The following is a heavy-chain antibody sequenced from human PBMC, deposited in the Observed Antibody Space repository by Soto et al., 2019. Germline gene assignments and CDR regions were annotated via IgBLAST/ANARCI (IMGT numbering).Heavy chain of an antibody. J-gene: IGHJ2*01. CDR3: RRRHTSYRSGLGIPLNRSSDL. V-gene: IGHV3-7*01. D-gene: IGHD3-16*02. Sequence: APGKEPEWVANINKDGSARNNVDSVKGRFTISRDNAKNSLSLQLSSLGVEDTAVYYCRRRHTSYRSGLGIPLNRSSDL. CDR2: INKDGSAR.